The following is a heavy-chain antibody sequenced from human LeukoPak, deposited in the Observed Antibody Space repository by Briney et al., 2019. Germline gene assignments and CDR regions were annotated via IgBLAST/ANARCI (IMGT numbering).Heavy chain of an antibody. D-gene: IGHD3-10*01. CDR1: GFTFSSYG. J-gene: IGHJ4*02. CDR2: IGGCDGST. V-gene: IGHV3-23*01. Sequence: GGSLRLSCAASGFTFSSYGMSWVRQAPGKGLEWVSAIGGCDGSTYYADSVKGRFTISRDNSKNTLYVQMNSLRAEDTAVYYCAKGHYYGSGSLDYWGQGALVTVSS. CDR3: AKGHYYGSGSLDY.